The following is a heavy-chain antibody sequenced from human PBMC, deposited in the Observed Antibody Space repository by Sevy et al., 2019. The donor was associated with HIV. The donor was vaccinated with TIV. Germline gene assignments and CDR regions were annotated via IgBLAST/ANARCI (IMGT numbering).Heavy chain of an antibody. CDR1: GYTFAGYY. D-gene: IGHD3-3*01. CDR2: MTPDSGGT. Sequence: ASVKVSCKASGYTFAGYYMHWVRQAPGQGLEWMGWMTPDSGGTNYAQKFQGRVTMTRDTSISTAYMELSRLRSDDTAVYYCARERVDVPYDFWSGYPAGYFDYWGQGTLVTVSS. J-gene: IGHJ4*02. V-gene: IGHV1-2*02. CDR3: ARERVDVPYDFWSGYPAGYFDY.